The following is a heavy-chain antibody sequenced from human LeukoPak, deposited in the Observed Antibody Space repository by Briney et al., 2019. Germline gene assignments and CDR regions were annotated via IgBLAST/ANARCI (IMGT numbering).Heavy chain of an antibody. D-gene: IGHD3-16*02. CDR1: GGSISSGGYY. CDR2: IYYSGST. V-gene: IGHV4-31*03. CDR3: ARSIRYDYVWGSYHPNWFDP. Sequence: PSETLSLTCTVSGGSISSGGYYWSWIRQHPGKGLEWIGYIYYSGSTYYNPSLKSRVTISVDTSKNQFSLKLSSVTAADTAVYYCARSIRYDYVWGSYHPNWFDPWGQGTLVTVSS. J-gene: IGHJ5*02.